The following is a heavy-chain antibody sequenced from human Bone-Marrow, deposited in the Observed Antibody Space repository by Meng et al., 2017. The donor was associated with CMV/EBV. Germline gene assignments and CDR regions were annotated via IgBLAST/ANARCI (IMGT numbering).Heavy chain of an antibody. CDR3: ARDGGYSSSSLYYYYGMDV. J-gene: IGHJ6*02. Sequence: SVKVSCKASGGTFSSYAISWVRQAPGQGLEWMGGIIPIFGTANYAQKFQGRVTITTDESTSTAYMELSSLRSEDTAVYYCARDGGYSSSSLYYYYGMDVWGQGTMVTGSS. CDR1: GGTFSSYA. V-gene: IGHV1-69*05. D-gene: IGHD6-6*01. CDR2: IIPIFGTA.